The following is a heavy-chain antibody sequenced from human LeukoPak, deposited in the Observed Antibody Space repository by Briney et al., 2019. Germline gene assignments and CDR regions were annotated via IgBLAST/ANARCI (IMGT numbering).Heavy chain of an antibody. Sequence: PSETLCLTCTVSGGSISNYYWSWIRQPPGKGLEWIGYIYYSGSTNYNPSLKSRVIISVDTSKNQFSLKLSSVAAADTAVYYCARDYGDYFDYWGQGTLVTVSS. CDR3: ARDYGDYFDY. CDR1: GGSISNYY. J-gene: IGHJ4*02. V-gene: IGHV4-59*01. CDR2: IYYSGST. D-gene: IGHD4-17*01.